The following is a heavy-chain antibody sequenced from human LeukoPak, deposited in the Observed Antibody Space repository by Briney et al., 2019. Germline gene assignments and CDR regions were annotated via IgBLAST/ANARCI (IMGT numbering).Heavy chain of an antibody. D-gene: IGHD6-19*01. CDR2: MYTSGST. J-gene: IGHJ4*02. Sequence: GXGXEWIGRMYTSGSTNYNPSLKSRVTMSVDTSKNQFSLKLSSVTAADTAVYYCARAVAGFYFDYWGQGTLVTVSS. V-gene: IGHV4-4*07. CDR3: ARAVAGFYFDY.